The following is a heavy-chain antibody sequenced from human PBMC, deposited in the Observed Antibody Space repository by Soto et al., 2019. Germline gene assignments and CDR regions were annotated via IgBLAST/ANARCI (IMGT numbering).Heavy chain of an antibody. J-gene: IGHJ6*02. Sequence: QVQLQESGPGLVKPSETLSLTCTVSGGSIDNYYWSWIRQPPGKGLEWIGYIFYSGNTNYNPSLKSRVTISIDTSKNQFSLKLTSVTAADTAVYYCAAWGCTSASCHSYYYYGLDVWGQGTTVTVSS. D-gene: IGHD2-2*01. V-gene: IGHV4-59*01. CDR2: IFYSGNT. CDR3: AAWGCTSASCHSYYYYGLDV. CDR1: GGSIDNYY.